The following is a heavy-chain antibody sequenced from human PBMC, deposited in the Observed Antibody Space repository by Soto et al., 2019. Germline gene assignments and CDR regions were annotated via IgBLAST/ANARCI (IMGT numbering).Heavy chain of an antibody. J-gene: IGHJ6*02. CDR3: ARVGGYETYYYYGMDV. CDR2: IYYSGST. Sequence: SETLSLTCTVSGGSISSYYWSWIRQPPGKGLEWIGYIYYSGSTNYNPSLKSRVTISVDTSKNQFSLKLSSVTAADTAVYYCARVGGYETYYYYGMDVWGQGTTVTVSS. V-gene: IGHV4-59*01. D-gene: IGHD5-12*01. CDR1: GGSISSYY.